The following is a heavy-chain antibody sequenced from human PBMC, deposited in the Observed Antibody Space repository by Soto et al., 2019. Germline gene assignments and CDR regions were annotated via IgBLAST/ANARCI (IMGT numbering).Heavy chain of an antibody. D-gene: IGHD6-13*01. Sequence: GASVKVSCKHSGYTFTSYGISCVRQPPAQGLEWMGWISAYNGNTNYAQKLQGRVTMTTDTSTSRAYMQLRSPKSDDTAVYYCAIDGLAGAAGGAYYGRHVGGKGTRVTLSS. CDR1: GYTFTSYG. CDR2: ISAYNGNT. V-gene: IGHV1-18*04. J-gene: IGHJ6*04. CDR3: AIDGLAGAAGGAYYGRHV.